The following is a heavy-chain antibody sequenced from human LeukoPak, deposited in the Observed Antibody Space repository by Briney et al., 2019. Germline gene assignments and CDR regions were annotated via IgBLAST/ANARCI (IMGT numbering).Heavy chain of an antibody. CDR2: IKSDGRT. Sequence: QSGGSLRLSCAAAGSTFSNYWMHWVRQAPGKGLVWVSRIKSDGRTNYADSVKGRFTISRDNAKNTVSLQMNSLRAEDTGVYYCARAPSEIGGYYPEYFRHWVQGTLVTVSS. CDR3: ARAPSEIGGYYPEYFRH. D-gene: IGHD3-22*01. CDR1: GSTFSNYW. J-gene: IGHJ1*01. V-gene: IGHV3-74*01.